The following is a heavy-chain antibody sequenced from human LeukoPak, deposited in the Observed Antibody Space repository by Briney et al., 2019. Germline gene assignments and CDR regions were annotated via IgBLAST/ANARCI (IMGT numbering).Heavy chain of an antibody. V-gene: IGHV3-23*01. CDR1: GFTFSSYG. D-gene: IGHD4-17*01. CDR3: AKGTDPEDGDYAHEPYDY. Sequence: GGSLRLSCAASGFTFSSYGMSWVRQAPGKGLEWVSAISGSGGSTYYADSVKGRFTTSRDNSKNTLYLQMNSLRAEDTAVYYCAKGTDPEDGDYAHEPYDYWGQGTLVTVSS. CDR2: ISGSGGST. J-gene: IGHJ4*02.